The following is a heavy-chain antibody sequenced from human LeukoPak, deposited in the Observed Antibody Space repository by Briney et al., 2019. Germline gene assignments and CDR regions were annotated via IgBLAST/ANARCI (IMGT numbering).Heavy chain of an antibody. CDR1: GYTFTGYY. Sequence: ASVKVSCKASGYTFTGYYMHWVRQAPGQGLEWMGWINPNSGGTNYAQKFQGRVTMTRDTSISTAYMELSSLRSEDTAVYYCARNGGIWFGELPTPFDPWGQGTLVIVSS. D-gene: IGHD3-10*01. CDR2: INPNSGGT. CDR3: ARNGGIWFGELPTPFDP. V-gene: IGHV1-2*02. J-gene: IGHJ5*02.